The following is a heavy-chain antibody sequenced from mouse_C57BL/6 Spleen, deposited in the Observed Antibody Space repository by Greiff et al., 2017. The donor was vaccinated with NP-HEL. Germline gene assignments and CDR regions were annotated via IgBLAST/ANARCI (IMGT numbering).Heavy chain of an antibody. CDR2: IWSGGST. CDR3: ARKGIVLYAMDY. V-gene: IGHV2-2*01. J-gene: IGHJ4*01. D-gene: IGHD2-12*01. CDR1: GFSFTSYG. Sequence: VQLVESGPGLVQPSQSLSITCTVSGFSFTSYGVHWVRQSPGQGLEWLGVIWSGGSTDYNAAFISSLSISKDNSKSQVFFKMNSLQADDTAIYYCARKGIVLYAMDYWGQGTSVTVSS.